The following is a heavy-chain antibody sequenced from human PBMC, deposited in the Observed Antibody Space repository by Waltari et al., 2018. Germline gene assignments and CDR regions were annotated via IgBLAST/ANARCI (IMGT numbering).Heavy chain of an antibody. Sequence: EVQLLESGGGLVQPGGSLRLPWAASGFFFSSYSMNWVRQAPGKGLGLVSIFHGGGDTDYADSVRGRFIISRDNSKNMLYLQMNSLRPEDTAVYYCASWSSGVFDYWGQGTLVTVSS. CDR1: GFFFSSYS. CDR2: IFHGGGDT. CDR3: ASWSSGVFDY. D-gene: IGHD1-26*01. J-gene: IGHJ4*02. V-gene: IGHV3-23*03.